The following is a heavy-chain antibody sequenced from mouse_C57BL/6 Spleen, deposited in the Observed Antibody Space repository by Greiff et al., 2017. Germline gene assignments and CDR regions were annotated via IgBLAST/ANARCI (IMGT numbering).Heavy chain of an antibody. V-gene: IGHV5-4*03. J-gene: IGHJ4*01. Sequence: EVKLVESGGGLVKPGGSLKLSCAASGFTFSSYAMSWVRQTPEKRLEWVATISDGGSYTYYPDNVKGRFTISRDNAKNNLYLQMSHLKSEDTAMYYCARVGYDGNYGAMDDWGKGTSVTVSS. CDR1: GFTFSSYA. CDR2: ISDGGSYT. D-gene: IGHD2-3*01. CDR3: ARVGYDGNYGAMDD.